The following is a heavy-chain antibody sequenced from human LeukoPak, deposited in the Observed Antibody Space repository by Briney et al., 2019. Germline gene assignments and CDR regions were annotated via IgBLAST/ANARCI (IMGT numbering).Heavy chain of an antibody. D-gene: IGHD3-3*01. CDR3: ARVSRLDFQLRHAFDI. J-gene: IGHJ3*02. CDR2: ISAYNGHT. Sequence: ASVTVSFTSSGYSFTIYVIGWVRQAPGQGLEWLGWISAYNGHTNYIQKLQGRVTITRDTSTSTAYLELRSLRSGETDVYYCARVSRLDFQLRHAFDIWGQETMVTVSS. V-gene: IGHV1-18*01. CDR1: GYSFTIYV.